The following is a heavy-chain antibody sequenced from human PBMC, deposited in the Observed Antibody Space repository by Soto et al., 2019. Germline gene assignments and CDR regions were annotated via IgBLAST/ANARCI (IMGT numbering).Heavy chain of an antibody. CDR2: ISHSGST. CDR3: AREYTYGSNFFDC. CDR1: GGSISSAAYY. D-gene: IGHD5-18*01. J-gene: IGHJ4*02. Sequence: QVQLQESGPGLVKPSQTLSLTCTVSGGSISSAAYYWSWIRQHPGKGLEWIGYISHSGSTYYTPSLKSRVIISADTSKNQFYVNLTSVTAADTAVYYCAREYTYGSNFFDCWGQGALVTVSS. V-gene: IGHV4-31*03.